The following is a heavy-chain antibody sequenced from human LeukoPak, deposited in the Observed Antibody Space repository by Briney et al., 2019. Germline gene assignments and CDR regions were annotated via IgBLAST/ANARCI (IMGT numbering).Heavy chain of an antibody. Sequence: PSETLSLTCTVSGGSISSYYWSWIRQPPGKGLEWIGYIYYSGSTNYNPSLKSRVTISVDTSKNQFSLKLSSVTAADAAVYYCARVHIQLSKTVHYYYYMDVWGKGTTVTVSS. CDR2: IYYSGST. V-gene: IGHV4-59*01. J-gene: IGHJ6*03. D-gene: IGHD5-18*01. CDR3: ARVHIQLSKTVHYYYYMDV. CDR1: GGSISSYY.